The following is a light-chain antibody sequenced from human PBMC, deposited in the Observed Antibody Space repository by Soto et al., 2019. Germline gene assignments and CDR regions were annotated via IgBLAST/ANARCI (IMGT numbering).Light chain of an antibody. CDR3: QQYNSYTYT. CDR1: QSISSW. J-gene: IGKJ2*01. Sequence: DIQMTQSPSTLSASVGDRITITCRASQSISSWLAWYQQKPGKAPKLLIYTASSLESGVPSRFSGSGPGTEFTLTISSLQPDDFATYYCQQYNSYTYTFGQGTKLEIK. V-gene: IGKV1-5*03. CDR2: TAS.